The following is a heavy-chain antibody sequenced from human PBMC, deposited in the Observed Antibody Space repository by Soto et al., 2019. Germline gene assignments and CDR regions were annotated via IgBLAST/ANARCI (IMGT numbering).Heavy chain of an antibody. CDR1: GYSFTSYW. D-gene: IGHD2-15*01. J-gene: IGHJ4*02. CDR3: AKDHRRYCSGGNCYSFDY. Sequence: PGESLKISCKGSGYSFTSYWIGWVRQMPGKGLEWMGIIYPGDSDTRYSPSFQGQVTISADKSISTAYLQWSSLRAEDTAVYYCAKDHRRYCSGGNCYSFDYWGQGTLVTVSS. V-gene: IGHV5-51*01. CDR2: IYPGDSDT.